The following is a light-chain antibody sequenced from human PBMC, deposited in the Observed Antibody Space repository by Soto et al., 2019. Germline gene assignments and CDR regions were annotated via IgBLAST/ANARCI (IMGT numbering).Light chain of an antibody. Sequence: DIQMTQSPASLSASVGDRVTITCRASQSVNRWLAWYQQKPGKAPKLLIYETSSLESGVPSRFGGSGSGTEFTLTISSLQPDDFAIYYCQQYNSYSWTFGQGSKVDIK. CDR3: QQYNSYSWT. J-gene: IGKJ1*01. CDR2: ETS. CDR1: QSVNRW. V-gene: IGKV1-5*03.